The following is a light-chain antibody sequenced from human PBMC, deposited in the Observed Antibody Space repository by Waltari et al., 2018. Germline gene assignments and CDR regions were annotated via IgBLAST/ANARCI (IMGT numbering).Light chain of an antibody. CDR2: GAS. Sequence: EIVLTQSPGTLSLSPGERATLSCRASQSVSRTLAWYQQKPGQAPKLLIYGASIRATGIPDRFTGSGSGTDFSLTISRLEPEDFAVYYCQRNDRLPVTFGQGTKVEIK. CDR1: QSVSRT. V-gene: IGKV3-20*01. J-gene: IGKJ1*01. CDR3: QRNDRLPVT.